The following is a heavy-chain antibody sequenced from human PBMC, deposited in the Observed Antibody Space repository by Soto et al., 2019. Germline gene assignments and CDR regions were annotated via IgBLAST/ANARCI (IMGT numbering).Heavy chain of an antibody. CDR3: ARGLYYYDSRGYWGY. Sequence: GSLRLSCAASGFTFSSYSINWVRQAPGKGLEWVSYISSSSSTIYYADSVKGRFTISRDNAKNSLYLQMNSLRDEDTAVYYCARGLYYYDSRGYWGYWGQGTLVTVSS. J-gene: IGHJ4*02. CDR2: ISSSSSTI. CDR1: GFTFSSYS. V-gene: IGHV3-48*02. D-gene: IGHD3-22*01.